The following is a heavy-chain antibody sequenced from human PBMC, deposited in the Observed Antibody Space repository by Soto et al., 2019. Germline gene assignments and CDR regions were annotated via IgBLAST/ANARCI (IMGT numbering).Heavy chain of an antibody. CDR1: GFTFSSYG. CDR3: ARDRYDGEARWAFDI. CDR2: IWYDGSNK. J-gene: IGHJ3*02. V-gene: IGHV3-33*01. D-gene: IGHD3-22*01. Sequence: QVQLVESGGGVVQPGRSLRLSCAASGFTFSSYGMHWVRQAPGKGLEWVAVIWYDGSNKYYADSVKGRFTISRDNSKNTLYLQMNSLRAEDTAVYYCARDRYDGEARWAFDIWGQGTMVTVSS.